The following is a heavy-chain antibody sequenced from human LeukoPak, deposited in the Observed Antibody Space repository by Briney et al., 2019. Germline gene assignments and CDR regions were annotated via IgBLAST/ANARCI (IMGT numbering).Heavy chain of an antibody. CDR2: INRDGRTT. CDR3: ARDRKSGESSEIDF. J-gene: IGHJ4*02. V-gene: IGHV3-74*01. CDR1: GFTFSNYW. Sequence: GGSLRLSCAASGFTFSNYWVHWVRQAPGKGLVWVSRINRDGRTTNYADSVKGRFTVSRDNAKNTLNLQMNSLRAEDTAVYYCARDRKSGESSEIDFWGQGTLVTVYS. D-gene: IGHD3-10*01.